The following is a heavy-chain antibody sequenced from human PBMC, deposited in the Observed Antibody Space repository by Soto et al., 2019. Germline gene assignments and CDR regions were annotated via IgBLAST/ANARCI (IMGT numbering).Heavy chain of an antibody. V-gene: IGHV5-51*01. CDR1: AYSFTNYW. CDR2: IYPGDSDT. Sequence: GESLKISCEGSAYSFTNYWIGWVRQMPGKGLEWMGIIYPGDSDTRYSPSFQGQVTISADKSISTAYLQWSSLRASDSAVYYCARRPTYMHAFDIWGQGTVVTVSS. J-gene: IGHJ3*02. CDR3: ARRPTYMHAFDI.